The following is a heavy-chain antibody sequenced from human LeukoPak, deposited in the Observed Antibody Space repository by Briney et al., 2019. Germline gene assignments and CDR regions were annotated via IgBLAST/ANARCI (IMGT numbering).Heavy chain of an antibody. J-gene: IGHJ5*02. CDR2: IRYDGSNK. D-gene: IGHD6-13*01. CDR3: AKDGVAAPPGNWSDP. CDR1: GFTFSSYG. Sequence: GGSLRLSCAASGFTFSSYGMHWVRQAPGKGLEWVAFIRYDGSNKYYADSVKGRFTISRDNSKNTLYLQMNSLRAEDTAVYYCAKDGVAAPPGNWSDPWGQGTLVTVSS. V-gene: IGHV3-30*02.